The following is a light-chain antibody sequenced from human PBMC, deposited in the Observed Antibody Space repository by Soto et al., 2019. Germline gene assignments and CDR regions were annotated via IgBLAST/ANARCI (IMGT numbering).Light chain of an antibody. CDR1: QSISSW. V-gene: IGKV1-5*01. CDR3: QQYNSYSPLT. Sequence: DIPMTQSPSTLSASVGDRVTITCRASQSISSWLAWYQQKPGKAPKLLIYDASSLESGVPSRFSGSGSGTEFTLTISSLQPDDFATYYCQQYNSYSPLTFGGGTKVDSK. CDR2: DAS. J-gene: IGKJ4*01.